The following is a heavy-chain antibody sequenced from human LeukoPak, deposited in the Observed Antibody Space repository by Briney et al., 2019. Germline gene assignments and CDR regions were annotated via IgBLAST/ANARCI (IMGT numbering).Heavy chain of an antibody. V-gene: IGHV3-23*01. J-gene: IGHJ5*02. CDR3: ARDLTIQLWPGRFDP. D-gene: IGHD5-18*01. Sequence: GGSLRLSCAASGFPFSSYAMTWVRQAPGKGLEWVSSISGDGATTYHADSVKGRFTISRDNAKNTVYLEIGILGAEDTAVYYCARDLTIQLWPGRFDPWGQGTLVTVSS. CDR2: ISGDGATT. CDR1: GFPFSSYA.